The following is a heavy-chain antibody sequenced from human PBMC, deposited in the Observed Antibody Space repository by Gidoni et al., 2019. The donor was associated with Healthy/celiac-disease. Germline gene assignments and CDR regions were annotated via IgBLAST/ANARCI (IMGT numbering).Heavy chain of an antibody. Sequence: EVQLVESGGGLVKPGGSLRPPCAAYGFTFSSYSMNWVRQAPGKGLEGVSSMSSISSYIYYADSVKGRFTISRDNAKNSLYLQMNSLRAEDTAVYYWARGSGSHDYWGQGTLVTVSS. J-gene: IGHJ4*02. D-gene: IGHD3-10*01. CDR3: ARGSGSHDY. CDR2: MSSISSYI. CDR1: GFTFSSYS. V-gene: IGHV3-21*01.